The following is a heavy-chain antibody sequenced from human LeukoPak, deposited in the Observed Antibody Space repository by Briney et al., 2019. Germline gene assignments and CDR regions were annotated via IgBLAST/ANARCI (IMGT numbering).Heavy chain of an antibody. Sequence: PGGSLRLSCAASGFTVSTNCMTWVRQAPGKGLEWVSTIYSGGTTYYADSVMGRFTISRHNSRNTLYLQMNSRRAEDTAVYYCARVDTVMAYYFDLWGQGTLVTASS. CDR1: GFTVSTNC. J-gene: IGHJ4*02. V-gene: IGHV3-53*04. CDR3: ARVDTVMAYYFDL. D-gene: IGHD5-18*01. CDR2: IYSGGTT.